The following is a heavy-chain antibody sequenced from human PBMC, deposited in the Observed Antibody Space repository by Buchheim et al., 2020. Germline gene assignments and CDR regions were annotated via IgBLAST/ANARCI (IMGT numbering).Heavy chain of an antibody. J-gene: IGHJ2*01. V-gene: IGHV4-30-4*01. D-gene: IGHD6-19*01. CDR1: GGSISSGDYY. CDR3: ARGAYSSGWYVGHWYFDL. CDR2: IYYSGST. Sequence: QVQLQESGPGLVKPSQTLSLTCTVSGGSISSGDYYWSWIRQPPGKGLEWIGYIYYSGSTYYNPSPKSRVTISVDTSKNQSSLKLSSVTAADTAVYYCARGAYSSGWYVGHWYFDLWGRGTL.